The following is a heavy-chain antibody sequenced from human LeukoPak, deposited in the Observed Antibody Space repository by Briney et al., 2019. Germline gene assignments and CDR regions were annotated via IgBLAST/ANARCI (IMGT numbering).Heavy chain of an antibody. V-gene: IGHV1-69*10. D-gene: IGHD3-22*01. J-gene: IGHJ6*04. CDR1: GCTFSSYG. Sequence: SVKVSCKASGCTFSSYGISWVRQAPGQGLEWIGGISAYLGKANYAQKLQGRVTITADESTSTAYMELSSLRSEDTAVYYCARGPVENSSGGIGQGYSIVVSGKRTPVTVSS. CDR2: ISAYLGKA. CDR3: ARGPVENSSGGIGQGYSIVV.